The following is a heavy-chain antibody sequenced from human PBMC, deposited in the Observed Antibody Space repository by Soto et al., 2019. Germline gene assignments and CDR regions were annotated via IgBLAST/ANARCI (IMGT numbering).Heavy chain of an antibody. J-gene: IGHJ5*02. V-gene: IGHV4-30-2*01. CDR3: ASSGYCTNGVRYTLFDP. CDR1: GGSISSGGYS. D-gene: IGHD2-8*01. Sequence: PSETLSLTCAVSGGSISSGGYSWSWIRQPPGKGLEWIGYMYHSGSTYYNPSLKSRVTISIDRSKNQFSLKLSSVTAADTAVYYCASSGYCTNGVRYTLFDPWGQGTLVTVSS. CDR2: MYHSGST.